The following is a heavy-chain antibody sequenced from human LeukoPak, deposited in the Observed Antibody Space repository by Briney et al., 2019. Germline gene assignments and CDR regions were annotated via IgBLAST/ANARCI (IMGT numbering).Heavy chain of an antibody. D-gene: IGHD3-16*01. V-gene: IGHV3-11*04. CDR2: ISSSGSTI. J-gene: IGHJ3*02. CDR1: GFTFSDYY. CDR3: ARDLAVKGDRDAFGI. Sequence: GGSLRLSCAASGFTFSDYYMSWIRQAPGKGLEWVSYISSSGSTIYYADSVKGRFTISRDNAKNSLYLQMNSLRAEDTAVYYCARDLAVKGDRDAFGIWGQGTMVTVSP.